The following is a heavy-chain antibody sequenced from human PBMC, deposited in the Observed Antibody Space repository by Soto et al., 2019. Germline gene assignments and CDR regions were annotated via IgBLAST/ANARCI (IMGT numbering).Heavy chain of an antibody. V-gene: IGHV4-34*01. Sequence: SETLSLTCAVYGGSFSGYYWSWILQPPGKGLEWIGEINHSGSTNYNPSLKSRVTISVDTSKNQFSLKLGSVTAADTAVYYCASGHIVVAPAAIGADYYMAVRGKGTTVTVSS. D-gene: IGHD2-2*01. CDR3: ASGHIVVAPAAIGADYYMAV. J-gene: IGHJ6*03. CDR2: INHSGST. CDR1: GGSFSGYY.